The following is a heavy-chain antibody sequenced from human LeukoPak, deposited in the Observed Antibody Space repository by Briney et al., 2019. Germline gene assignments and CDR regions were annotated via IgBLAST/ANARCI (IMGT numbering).Heavy chain of an antibody. Sequence: PSETLSLTCTVSGGSISSTSHYWGWIRQPPGKGLEWIGSKHYSGTTYYNPSLKSRVTISVDTSKNQFSLKLSSVTAAGTAVYYCASPHSDSPSSFDYWGQGTLVTVSS. CDR1: GGSISSTSHY. D-gene: IGHD1-26*01. CDR2: KHYSGTT. CDR3: ASPHSDSPSSFDY. J-gene: IGHJ4*02. V-gene: IGHV4-39*01.